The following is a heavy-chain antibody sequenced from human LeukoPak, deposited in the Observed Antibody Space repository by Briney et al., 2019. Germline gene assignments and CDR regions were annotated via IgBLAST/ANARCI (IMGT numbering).Heavy chain of an antibody. V-gene: IGHV3-74*01. Sequence: GGSLRPSCAASGFTFSSYWMHWVRQAPGKGLVWVSRINSDGSGTSYADSVKGRFTISRDNAKNTLYLQMNSLRAEDTAVYYCSTGSGHAFDIWGRGTMVTVSS. J-gene: IGHJ3*02. CDR1: GFTFSSYW. D-gene: IGHD3-10*01. CDR3: STGSGHAFDI. CDR2: INSDGSGT.